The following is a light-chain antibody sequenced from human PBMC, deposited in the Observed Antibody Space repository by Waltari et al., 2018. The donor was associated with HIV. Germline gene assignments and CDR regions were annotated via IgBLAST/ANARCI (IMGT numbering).Light chain of an antibody. CDR1: SSDVGDYNY. Sequence: QSALTQPHSVSGSPGQSVTLSCTGPSSDVGDYNYGSWYQRHPGKAPKLMIYDVTKRPSGVPDRFSGSKSGNTASLTISGLQAEDDAEYYCCSYAGTWLFGGGTKLTV. J-gene: IGLJ3*02. CDR2: DVT. V-gene: IGLV2-11*01. CDR3: CSYAGTWL.